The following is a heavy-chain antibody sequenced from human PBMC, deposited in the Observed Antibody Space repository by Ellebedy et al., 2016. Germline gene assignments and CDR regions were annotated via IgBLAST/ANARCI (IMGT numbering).Heavy chain of an antibody. D-gene: IGHD2-15*01. CDR1: GFTFSSYG. CDR3: ARTGYCSGGSCYYYGMDV. V-gene: IGHV3-33*01. CDR2: IWYDGSNE. Sequence: GESLKISCAASGFTFSSYGMHWVRQAPGKGLEWVAVIWYDGSNEYYADSVKGRFTISRDNSKNTLYLQMNSLRAEDTAVYYCARTGYCSGGSCYYYGMDVWGQGTTVTVSS. J-gene: IGHJ6*02.